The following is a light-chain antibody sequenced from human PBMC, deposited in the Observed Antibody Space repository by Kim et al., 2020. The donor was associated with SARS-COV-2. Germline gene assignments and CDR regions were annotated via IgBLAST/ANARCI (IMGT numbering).Light chain of an antibody. J-gene: IGLJ3*02. CDR2: GKN. CDR1: SLRSYY. V-gene: IGLV3-19*01. CDR3: NSRDGSGNRV. Sequence: SSELTQDPAVSVALGQTVRITCQGDSLRSYYASWYQQKPGQAPVLVIYGKNNRPSGIPDRFSGSSSGNTASWTITGAQAEEEADYYCNSRDGSGNRVFGG.